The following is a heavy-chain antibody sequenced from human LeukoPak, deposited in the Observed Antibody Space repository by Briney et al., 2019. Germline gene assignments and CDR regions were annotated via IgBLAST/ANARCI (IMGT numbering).Heavy chain of an antibody. V-gene: IGHV1-69*05. CDR2: IIPIFGTA. CDR3: ARYSEQLVPDAFDI. D-gene: IGHD6-6*01. Sequence: VASVKVSCKASGGTFSSYVISWVQQAPGQGLEWMGGIIPIFGTANYAQKFQGRVTITTDESTSTAYMELSSLRSEDTAVYYCARYSEQLVPDAFDIWGQGTMVTVSS. CDR1: GGTFSSYV. J-gene: IGHJ3*02.